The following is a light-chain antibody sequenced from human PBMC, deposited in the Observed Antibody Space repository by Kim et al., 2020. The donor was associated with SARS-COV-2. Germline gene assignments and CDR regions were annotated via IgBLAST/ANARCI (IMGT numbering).Light chain of an antibody. Sequence: EIVLTQSPATLSLSPGETATLSYRASQSVNNYLAWFQQKPGQAPRLLIYDASHRATGIPARFSGGGSGTDFTLTITSLEPGDLGVYYCQQRSDWPGTFGQGTKLEI. CDR2: DAS. CDR3: QQRSDWPGT. J-gene: IGKJ2*01. V-gene: IGKV3-11*01. CDR1: QSVNNY.